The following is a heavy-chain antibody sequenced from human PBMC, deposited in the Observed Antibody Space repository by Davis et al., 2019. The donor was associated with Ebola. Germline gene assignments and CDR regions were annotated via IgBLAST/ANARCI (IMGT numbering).Heavy chain of an antibody. CDR2: ISYDGSNK. V-gene: IGHV3-30*03. D-gene: IGHD1-26*01. CDR1: GFTFSSYG. CDR3: ARRIIGGSPDY. Sequence: GGSLRLSCAASGFTFSSYGMHWVRQAPGKGLEWVAVISYDGSNKYYADSVKGRFTISRDNSKNTLYLQMTSLRAEDTAVYYCARRIIGGSPDYWGQGTLVTVSS. J-gene: IGHJ4*02.